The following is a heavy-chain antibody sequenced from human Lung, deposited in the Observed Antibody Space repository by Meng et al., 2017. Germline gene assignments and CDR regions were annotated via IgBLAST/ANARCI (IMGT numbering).Heavy chain of an antibody. J-gene: IGHJ4*02. CDR2: INHSGSA. Sequence: QVRLQQWVAGLLDPSETRAFTCVVCGGSFSDYYWGWMRQPPGKGLEWIGEINHSGSANYTPSLEGRATISVDTSQNNLSLKLNSVTAADSAVYYCARGPTTMAHDFDYWGQGTLVTVSS. D-gene: IGHD4-11*01. CDR3: ARGPTTMAHDFDY. CDR1: GGSFSDYY. V-gene: IGHV4-34*01.